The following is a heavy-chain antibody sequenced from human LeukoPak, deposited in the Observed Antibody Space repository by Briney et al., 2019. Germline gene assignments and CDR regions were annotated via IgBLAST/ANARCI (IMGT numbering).Heavy chain of an antibody. CDR2: IIPIFGTA. CDR3: ARARYDSSGYYYG. CDR1: GGTFSSYA. D-gene: IGHD3-22*01. Sequence: SVKVSCKASGGTFSSYAISWVRQAPGQGLEWMGRIIPIFGTANYAQKFQGRVTITTDESTSTAYMERSSLRSEDTAVYYCARARYDSSGYYYGWGQGTLVTVSS. V-gene: IGHV1-69*05. J-gene: IGHJ4*02.